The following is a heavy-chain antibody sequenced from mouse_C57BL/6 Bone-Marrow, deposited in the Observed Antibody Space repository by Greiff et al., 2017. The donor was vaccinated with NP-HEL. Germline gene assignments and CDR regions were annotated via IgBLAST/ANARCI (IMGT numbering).Heavy chain of an antibody. Sequence: DVMLVESGGDLVKPGGSLKLSCAASGFTFSSYGMSWVRQTPDKRLEWVATISSGGSYTYYPDSVKGRFTISRDNANNTQYLQMSSLKSEDKAMYYCARLGGGRDPRYYAMDYWGQGTSVTVSS. D-gene: IGHD1-1*01. J-gene: IGHJ4*01. CDR1: GFTFSSYG. CDR3: ARLGGGRDPRYYAMDY. V-gene: IGHV5-6*02. CDR2: ISSGGSYT.